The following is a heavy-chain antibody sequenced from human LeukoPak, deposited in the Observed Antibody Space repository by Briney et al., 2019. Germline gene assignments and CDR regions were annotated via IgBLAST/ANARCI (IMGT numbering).Heavy chain of an antibody. CDR1: VVSISSSNSY. D-gene: IGHD3-22*01. V-gene: IGHV4-39*07. CDR2: IYYSGNT. J-gene: IGHJ3*02. CDR3: ARVGGITMIVVLITDAFDI. Sequence: PSETLSLTCTVSVVSISSSNSYGGWIRQPPGKGLEWIGSIYYSGNTYDNASLKSQVSISIDTSKNQFSLQLRSVTAADTAVYYCARVGGITMIVVLITDAFDIWGQGTMVTVSS.